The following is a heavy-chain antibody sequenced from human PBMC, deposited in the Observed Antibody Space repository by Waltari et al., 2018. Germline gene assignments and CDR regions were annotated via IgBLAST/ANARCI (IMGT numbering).Heavy chain of an antibody. V-gene: IGHV4-39*01. D-gene: IGHD4-17*01. J-gene: IGHJ1*01. Sequence: QLQLQESGPGLVKPSETLSLTCTVSGGSISTNYNWGWIRQPPGKGLEWMGHLQYRGSTFYNPSLKSRVTISLDTSKNQFSLRLSSVGAADTAVYFCGRIAFGDDGGYFQHWGQGTLVTVSS. CDR2: LQYRGST. CDR3: GRIAFGDDGGYFQH. CDR1: GGSISTNYN.